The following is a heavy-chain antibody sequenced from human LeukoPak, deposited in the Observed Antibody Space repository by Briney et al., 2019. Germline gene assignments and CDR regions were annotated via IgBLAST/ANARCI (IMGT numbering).Heavy chain of an antibody. J-gene: IGHJ5*02. Sequence: ASVKVSCKASGYTFTSYDINWVRPATGQWLEWMGWMNPNSGNTGYAQKLQGRVTMTRNTSISTDYMELSSLRSEDTAVYYCARANMNWFDPWGQGTLVTVSS. D-gene: IGHD2/OR15-2a*01. CDR1: GYTFTSYD. CDR3: ARANMNWFDP. V-gene: IGHV1-8*01. CDR2: MNPNSGNT.